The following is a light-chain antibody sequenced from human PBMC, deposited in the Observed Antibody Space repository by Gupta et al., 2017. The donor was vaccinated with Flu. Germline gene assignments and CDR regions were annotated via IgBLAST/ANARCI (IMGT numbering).Light chain of an antibody. CDR1: SRDIGGYNY. V-gene: IGLV2-14*01. J-gene: IGLJ1*01. CDR3: CSFTSTSTLV. Sequence: QSALTQPASVSVSPGQSITISCTGSSRDIGGYNYVSWYQHQPSSSPRLLIYEVGHRPAGIAPRFSGSKTGNTASLTISGRQAEDEGAYYCCSFTSTSTLVFGAGTQVTVL. CDR2: EVG.